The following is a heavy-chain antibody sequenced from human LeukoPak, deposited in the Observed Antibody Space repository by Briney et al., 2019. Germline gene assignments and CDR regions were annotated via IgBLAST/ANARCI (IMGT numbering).Heavy chain of an antibody. Sequence: GGSLRLSCAASGFTFSSYEMNWARQAPGKGLEWVSFIAISGTYITYADSVKGRFTISRDNAKNSLYLQMNSLRAEDTAAYYCARDLSATARAYDYWGQGILVTVSS. CDR1: GFTFSSYE. J-gene: IGHJ4*02. D-gene: IGHD1-26*01. V-gene: IGHV3-21*01. CDR3: ARDLSATARAYDY. CDR2: IAISGTYI.